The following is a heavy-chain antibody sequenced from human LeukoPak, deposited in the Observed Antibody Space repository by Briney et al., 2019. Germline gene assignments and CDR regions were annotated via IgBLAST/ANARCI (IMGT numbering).Heavy chain of an antibody. Sequence: GGSLRLSCAVSGFTFNSHAMCWVRQAPGKGLEWVSSIDISGGSTYYADSVKGRFTISRDNSKNTLYSQMNSLRGEDTALYFCANEVRPNDYWGQGTLVTVSS. D-gene: IGHD4/OR15-4a*01. CDR3: ANEVRPNDY. J-gene: IGHJ4*02. CDR1: GFTFNSHA. V-gene: IGHV3-23*01. CDR2: IDISGGST.